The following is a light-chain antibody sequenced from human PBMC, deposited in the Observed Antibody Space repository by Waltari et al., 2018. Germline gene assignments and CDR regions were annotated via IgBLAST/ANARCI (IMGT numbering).Light chain of an antibody. V-gene: IGLV2-23*02. CDR2: GVN. CDR1: SRDVGTYNL. J-gene: IGLJ2*01. CDR3: CSSAGSSTYVV. Sequence: QSALTQPASVSGSPGQSTTVPCTGTSRDVGTYNLVSWYQQHPGKAPKLIIYGVNKRPSGVSDRFSGSKSGNTASLTISGLQAEDEADYYCCSSAGSSTYVVFGGGTKLTVL.